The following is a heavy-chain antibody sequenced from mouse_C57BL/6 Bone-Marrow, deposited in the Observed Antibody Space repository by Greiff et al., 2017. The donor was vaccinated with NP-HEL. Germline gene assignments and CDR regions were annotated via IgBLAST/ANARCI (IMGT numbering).Heavy chain of an antibody. V-gene: IGHV2-2*01. J-gene: IGHJ3*01. CDR2: LWSGGST. D-gene: IGHD2-3*01. Sequence: VQLQQSGPGLVQPSQSLSITCTVSGFSLTSYGVHWVRQSPGKGLEWLGVLWSGGSTDYNAAFISRLSISKDNSKSQVFFKMNSLQADDTAIYYCASPIYDGYYPDLAYWGQGTLVTVSA. CDR1: GFSLTSYG. CDR3: ASPIYDGYYPDLAY.